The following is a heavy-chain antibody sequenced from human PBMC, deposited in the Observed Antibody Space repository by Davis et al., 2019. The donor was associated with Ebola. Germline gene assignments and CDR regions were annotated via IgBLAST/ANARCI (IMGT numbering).Heavy chain of an antibody. D-gene: IGHD3-22*01. CDR3: ARDRHDSGAFGF. J-gene: IGHJ4*02. Sequence: SETLSLTCNVSGASITSGFFSWSWVRQPAGKGLEWIGHTYTNGITKYNPSLESRVSISLDPSQNQFSLRLNSMTAADTAIYFCARDRHDSGAFGFWGRGTLVTVSS. V-gene: IGHV4-61*09. CDR2: TYTNGIT. CDR1: GASITSGFFS.